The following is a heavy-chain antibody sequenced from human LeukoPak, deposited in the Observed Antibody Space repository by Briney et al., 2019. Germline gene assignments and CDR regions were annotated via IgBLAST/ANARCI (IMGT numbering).Heavy chain of an antibody. CDR2: ISSNGGST. CDR3: ARGLWFGEQTDDY. Sequence: PGGSLRLSCVASGFTFSSYAMHWVRQAPGKGLEYVSAISSNGGSTYYANSVKGRFTISRDNSKNTLYLQMGSLRAEDMAVYYCARGLWFGEQTDDYWGQGTLVTVSS. CDR1: GFTFSSYA. V-gene: IGHV3-64*01. J-gene: IGHJ4*02. D-gene: IGHD3-10*01.